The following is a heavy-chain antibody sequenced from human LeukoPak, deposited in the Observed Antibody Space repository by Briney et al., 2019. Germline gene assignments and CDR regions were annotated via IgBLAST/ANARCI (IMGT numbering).Heavy chain of an antibody. CDR2: ISYDGSNK. CDR1: GYTFTGYY. J-gene: IGHJ4*02. CDR3: ARDHDY. V-gene: IGHV3-30*14. Sequence: SCKASGYTFTGYYMHWVRQAPGKGLEWVAVISYDGSNKYHADSVKGRFTISRDNSKNTLYLQMNSLRAEDTAVYYCARDHDYWGQGTLVTVSS.